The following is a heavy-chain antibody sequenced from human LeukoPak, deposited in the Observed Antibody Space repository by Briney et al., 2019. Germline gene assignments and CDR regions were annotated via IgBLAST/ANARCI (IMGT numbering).Heavy chain of an antibody. CDR3: ARDEAVRYFDWLFAN. CDR2: IYSGGST. D-gene: IGHD3-9*01. Sequence: GGSLRLSCAASGFTVSSNYMSWVRQAPGKGLEWVSVIYSGGSTYYADSVKGRFTISRDNSKNTLYLQMNSLRAEDTAVYYCARDEAVRYFDWLFANWGQGTLVTVSS. V-gene: IGHV3-53*01. CDR1: GFTVSSNY. J-gene: IGHJ4*02.